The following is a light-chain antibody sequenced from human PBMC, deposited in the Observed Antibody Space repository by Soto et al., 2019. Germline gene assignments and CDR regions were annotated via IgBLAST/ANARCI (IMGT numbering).Light chain of an antibody. CDR2: AAS. Sequence: DIQMTQSPSSLSASVGDRVTITCRASQSISSYLNWYQQKPGKAPKLLIYAASSLQSGVPSRFSGSGGGTDFTLSISSVQPEDFATYLCQQSYMDPITFGQGTRLEIK. CDR3: QQSYMDPIT. V-gene: IGKV1-39*01. J-gene: IGKJ5*01. CDR1: QSISSY.